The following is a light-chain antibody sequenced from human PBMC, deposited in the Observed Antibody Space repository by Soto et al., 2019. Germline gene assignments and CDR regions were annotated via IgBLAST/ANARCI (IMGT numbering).Light chain of an antibody. CDR3: SSYTSSSILVV. Sequence: QSALTQPASVSGSPGQSITISCTGTSSDVGGYNYVSWYQQHPGKAPQLMIFEVSNRSSGVSNRFSGSKSGNTASLTISGLQAEDEADYYCSSYTSSSILVVFGGGTNLTVL. CDR2: EVS. CDR1: SSDVGGYNY. V-gene: IGLV2-14*01. J-gene: IGLJ2*01.